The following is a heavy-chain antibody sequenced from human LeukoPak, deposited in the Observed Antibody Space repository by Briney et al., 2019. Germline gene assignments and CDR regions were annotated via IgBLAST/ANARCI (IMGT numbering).Heavy chain of an antibody. Sequence: VASVKVSCKASGYIFTNFYIHWVRQAPGQGLEWMGIINPSGGSTNYAQKFQGRVTVSRDTSASTVYMELSSLRSEDTAVYYCARTTGKRFDPWGQGTLVIVS. CDR1: GYIFTNFY. J-gene: IGHJ5*02. CDR3: ARTTGKRFDP. D-gene: IGHD1-1*01. CDR2: INPSGGST. V-gene: IGHV1-46*01.